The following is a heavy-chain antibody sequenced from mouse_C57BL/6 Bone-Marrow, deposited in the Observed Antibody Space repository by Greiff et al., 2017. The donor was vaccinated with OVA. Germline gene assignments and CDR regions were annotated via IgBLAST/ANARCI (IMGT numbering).Heavy chain of an antibody. CDR3: AREGGTGKVPFAY. V-gene: IGHV1-50*01. J-gene: IGHJ3*01. CDR1: GYTFTSYW. D-gene: IGHD4-1*01. Sequence: QVQLQQPGAELVKPGASVKLSCKASGYTFTSYWMQWVKQRPGQGLEWIGEIDPSDSYTNYNQKFKGKATLTVDTSSSTAYMQLSSLTSEDSAVYYCAREGGTGKVPFAYWGQGTLVTVSA. CDR2: IDPSDSYT.